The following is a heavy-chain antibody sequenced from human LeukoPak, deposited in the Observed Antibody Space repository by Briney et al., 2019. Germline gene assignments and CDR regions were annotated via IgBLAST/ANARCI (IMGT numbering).Heavy chain of an antibody. V-gene: IGHV3-33*01. J-gene: IGHJ4*02. CDR3: ARSKSYSSGWTDFDY. CDR2: IWYDGSDK. CDR1: GFTFSNYG. Sequence: GRSLRLSCAASGFTFSNYGMHWVRQAPGKGLEWVAIIWYDGSDKYYADSVKGRFTFSRDNSKNTLYLQMNSLRAGDTAVYFCARSKSYSSGWTDFDYWGQGTLVTVSS. D-gene: IGHD6-19*01.